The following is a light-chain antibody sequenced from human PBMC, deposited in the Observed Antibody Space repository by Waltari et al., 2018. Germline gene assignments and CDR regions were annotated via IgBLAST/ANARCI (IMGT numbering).Light chain of an antibody. CDR1: GGHINYA. V-gene: IGLV4-69*01. CDR3: QTWATGGV. J-gene: IGLJ3*02. Sequence: QFVVTQSPSASASLGASVRLTCTLSGGHINYAIAWHQQRPEKGLRFLRKLNGDGSHTKGDGIPDRFSASSSGSDYYLTISSLQSEDEADYYCQTWATGGVFGGGTKLTVL. CDR2: LNGDGSH.